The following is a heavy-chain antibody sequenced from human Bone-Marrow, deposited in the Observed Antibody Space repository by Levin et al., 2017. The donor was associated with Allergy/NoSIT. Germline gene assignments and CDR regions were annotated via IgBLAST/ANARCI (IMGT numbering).Heavy chain of an antibody. J-gene: IGHJ4*02. CDR1: GFTFNDYA. Sequence: QPGGSLRLSCAASGFTFNDYAMHWVRQTPGKALEWVALISPDGTNTYYVHSVKGRFTISRDSSKNTLYLQMNTLRGEDTAVYYCARASLSDGWHGDYWGQGTLVTVSS. D-gene: IGHD5-24*01. V-gene: IGHV3-30*04. CDR2: ISPDGTNT. CDR3: ARASLSDGWHGDY.